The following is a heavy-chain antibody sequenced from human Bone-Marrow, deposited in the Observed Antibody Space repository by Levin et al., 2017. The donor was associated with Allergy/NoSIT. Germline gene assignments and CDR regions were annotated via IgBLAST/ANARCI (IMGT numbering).Heavy chain of an antibody. Sequence: GASVKVSCKASGYTFTHYYVHWVRQAPGQGLEWMAMINPLTGNSDYAQHFHGRLTVTRDTSTNTVYMELTTLMSRDTAVYYWATQGATYYGSRNWFDPWGQGTLVTVSS. J-gene: IGHJ5*02. CDR1: GYTFTHYY. D-gene: IGHD3-10*01. CDR2: INPLTGNS. CDR3: ATQGATYYGSRNWFDP. V-gene: IGHV1-46*01.